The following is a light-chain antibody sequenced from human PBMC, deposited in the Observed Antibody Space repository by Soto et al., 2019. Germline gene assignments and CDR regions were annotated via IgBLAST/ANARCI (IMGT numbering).Light chain of an antibody. J-gene: IGLJ3*02. CDR1: SSDVGVYNY. CDR3: CSYAGSYTLV. Sequence: QSALTQPRSVSGSPGQSVTISCTGTSSDVGVYNYVSWYQQHPGEAPKLIIYDVTKRPSGFPDRFSGSKSGYTAPLTISGLQDDDEADYYCCSYAGSYTLVFGGGTKVTVL. CDR2: DVT. V-gene: IGLV2-11*01.